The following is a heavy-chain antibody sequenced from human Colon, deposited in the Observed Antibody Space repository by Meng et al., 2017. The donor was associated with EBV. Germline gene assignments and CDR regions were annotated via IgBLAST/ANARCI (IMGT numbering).Heavy chain of an antibody. CDR1: GYTFASYG. D-gene: IGHD3-10*01. CDR3: ARGTPGRSYSDY. V-gene: IGHV1-18*01. Sequence: QVHLLKPGAEVKKPGASGRVSCEASGYTFASYGISWLRQAPGQGLEWMGWFVNNVDTYSAQKFQGRVTMTTDTHTSTAFMELRSLRSDDTAVYYCARGTPGRSYSDYWGQGTLVTVSS. CDR2: FVNNVDT. J-gene: IGHJ4*02.